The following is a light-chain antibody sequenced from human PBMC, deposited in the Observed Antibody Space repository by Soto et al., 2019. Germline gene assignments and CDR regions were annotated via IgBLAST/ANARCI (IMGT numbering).Light chain of an antibody. CDR3: QSWDRSTAV. J-gene: IGLJ2*01. CDR1: KLGDKY. CDR2: QDS. V-gene: IGLV3-1*01. Sequence: SYELTQPHSVSVSPGQTASITCSGDKLGDKYACWYQQKPGQSPVLVIYQDSKRPSGIPERFSGSNSGTTATLTISGTQAMDEADYYCQSWDRSTAVFGGGTKLTVL.